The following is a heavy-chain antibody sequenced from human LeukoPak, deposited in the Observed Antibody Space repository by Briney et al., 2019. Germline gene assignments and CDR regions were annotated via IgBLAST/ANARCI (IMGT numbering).Heavy chain of an antibody. Sequence: SVKVSCKASGGTFSSYAISWVRQAPGQGLEWMGGIIPIFGTANYAQKFQGRVTITADKSTSTAYMELRSLTSDDTAVYYCARDSIPGAHYDFWTSDHFDYWGQGTLVTVSS. V-gene: IGHV1-69*06. CDR2: IIPIFGTA. CDR3: ARDSIPGAHYDFWTSDHFDY. D-gene: IGHD3-3*01. J-gene: IGHJ4*02. CDR1: GGTFSSYA.